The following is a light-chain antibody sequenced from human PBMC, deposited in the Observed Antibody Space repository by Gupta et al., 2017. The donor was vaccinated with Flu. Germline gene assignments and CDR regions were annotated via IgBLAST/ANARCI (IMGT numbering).Light chain of an antibody. Sequence: EIVMTQPPATLSVSPGERDTLSCRASQSVSSNLAWYQQKPGQAPRHLIYGASTRATGIPDWFSGSGAGTEFTLAIFSLHSEDFAVYYCQQYKNWHPFMCTFGQGTKMDIK. CDR3: QQYKNWHPFMCT. V-gene: IGKV3-15*01. CDR2: GAS. CDR1: QSVSSN. J-gene: IGKJ2*02.